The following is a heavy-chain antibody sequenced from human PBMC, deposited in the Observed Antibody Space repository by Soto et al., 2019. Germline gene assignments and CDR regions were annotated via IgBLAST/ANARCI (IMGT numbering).Heavy chain of an antibody. Sequence: PGGSLRLCCAASGFTFGASAMAWVRQAPGKGLEWVSAISGSGGSTYYADSVKGRFTISRDNSKNTLYLQMNSLRAEDTAVYYCAPPAGATALNYFDYWGQGTLVTVSS. V-gene: IGHV3-23*01. D-gene: IGHD1-26*01. CDR1: GFTFGASA. CDR3: APPAGATALNYFDY. CDR2: ISGSGGST. J-gene: IGHJ4*02.